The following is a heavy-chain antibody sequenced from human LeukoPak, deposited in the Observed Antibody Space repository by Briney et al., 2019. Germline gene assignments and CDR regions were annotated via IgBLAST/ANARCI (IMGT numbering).Heavy chain of an antibody. J-gene: IGHJ4*02. V-gene: IGHV1-46*01. Sequence: ASVKVSCKXSGYTFTSYYMHWVRQAPGQGLERMGIINPSGGSTSYAQKFQGRVTMTRDTSTSTVYMELSSLRSEDTAVYYCARAYYDILTGYYDWGQGTLVTVSS. CDR2: INPSGGST. D-gene: IGHD3-9*01. CDR3: ARAYYDILTGYYD. CDR1: GYTFTSYY.